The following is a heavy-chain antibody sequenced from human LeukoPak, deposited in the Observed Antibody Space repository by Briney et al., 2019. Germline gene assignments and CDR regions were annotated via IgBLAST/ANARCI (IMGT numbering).Heavy chain of an antibody. CDR1: GFTFSSYG. V-gene: IGHV3-33*01. Sequence: PGGSLRLSCAASGFTFSSYGMHWVRQAPGKGLEWVAVIWYDGSNKYYADSVKGRFTISRDNAKNSLYLQMNSLRAEDTAVYYCARDRGVPYFITGTTTAFFDYWGQGTLVTVPS. CDR3: ARDRGVPYFITGTTTAFFDY. J-gene: IGHJ4*02. D-gene: IGHD1-7*01. CDR2: IWYDGSNK.